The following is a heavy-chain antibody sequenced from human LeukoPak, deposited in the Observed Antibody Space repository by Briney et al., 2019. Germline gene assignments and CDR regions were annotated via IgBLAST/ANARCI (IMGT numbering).Heavy chain of an antibody. CDR2: IFSDGTT. Sequence: SETLSLTCTVSGGSTRSYYWNWIRQPAGKGLEWIGRIFSDGTTDYNPSLKSRVTMSVDTSKDQFSLKLTFVTAADTAIYFCARDPPHNSGYFDVWGQGTMVTVSS. V-gene: IGHV4-4*07. D-gene: IGHD3-22*01. CDR1: GGSTRSYY. J-gene: IGHJ3*01. CDR3: ARDPPHNSGYFDV.